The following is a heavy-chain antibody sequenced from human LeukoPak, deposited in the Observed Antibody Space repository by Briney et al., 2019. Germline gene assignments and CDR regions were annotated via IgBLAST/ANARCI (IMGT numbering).Heavy chain of an antibody. CDR2: MNHNSGNT. D-gene: IGHD2-15*01. V-gene: IGHV1-8*01. CDR1: GSTFTIYD. CDR3: ARYCSGGSCSNFDY. J-gene: IGHJ4*02. Sequence: VKVSCQASGSTFTIYDINWVRQATGQGLEWMGWMNHNSGNTGYAQKFQGRVTMTRNTSISTAYMELSSLRSEDTAVYYCARYCSGGSCSNFDYWGQGTLVTVST.